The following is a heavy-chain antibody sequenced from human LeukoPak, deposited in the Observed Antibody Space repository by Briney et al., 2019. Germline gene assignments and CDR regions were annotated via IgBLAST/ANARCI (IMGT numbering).Heavy chain of an antibody. Sequence: PSETLSLTCTVSGGSITSSSYSWGWLRQPPGKGLEWIGSIYYSGSTYYNPSLKSRVTISVDTSKNQFSLKLSSLTAADTAVYYCARLTVVVPAAIPWVEGYWFDPWGQGTLVTVSS. D-gene: IGHD2-2*01. CDR1: GGSITSSSYS. V-gene: IGHV4-39*07. CDR2: IYYSGST. CDR3: ARLTVVVPAAIPWVEGYWFDP. J-gene: IGHJ5*02.